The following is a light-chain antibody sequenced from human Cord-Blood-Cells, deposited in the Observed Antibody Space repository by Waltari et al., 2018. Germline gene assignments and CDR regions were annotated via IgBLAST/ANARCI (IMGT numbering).Light chain of an antibody. J-gene: IGKJ4*01. CDR2: GAS. V-gene: IGKV3-20*01. Sequence: EIVLTQSPATLSLSPGERATPSCRASQSVSSSDLAWYQQKPGKTPRLLLHGASSRATCIPDMFSGSGSVTDCTLTISRLEPEDFAVYCCQQYWSSPPLTFGGGTKVEIK. CDR1: QSVSSSD. CDR3: QQYWSSPPLT.